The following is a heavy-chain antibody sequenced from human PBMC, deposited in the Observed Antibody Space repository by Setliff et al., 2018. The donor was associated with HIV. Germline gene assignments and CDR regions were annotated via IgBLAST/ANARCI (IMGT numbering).Heavy chain of an antibody. V-gene: IGHV4-34*09. CDR1: GGSFSGYY. D-gene: IGHD1-7*01. CDR3: AKSAWNYPFDF. J-gene: IGHJ4*02. Sequence: SETLSLTCAVDGGSFSGYYWTWIRQPPGKGLEWVGNVDYTGSTYYNPSLKSRVTVSVDTSKHQFSLKLSSVSAADTAVYYCAKSAWNYPFDFWGQGTLVTVSS. CDR2: VDYTGST.